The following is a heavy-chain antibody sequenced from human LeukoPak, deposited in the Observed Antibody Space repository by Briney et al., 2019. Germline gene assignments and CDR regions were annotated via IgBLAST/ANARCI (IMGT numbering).Heavy chain of an antibody. V-gene: IGHV4-61*02. CDR2: IYTSGST. J-gene: IGHJ5*02. CDR1: GGSISSGSYY. CDR3: ARGWPLIAAAGNPNWFDP. Sequence: PSQTLSLTCTVSGGSISSGSYYWSWIRQPAGKGLEWIGRIYTSGSTNYNPSLKSRVTISVDTSKNQFSLKLSSVTAADTAVYYCARGWPLIAAAGNPNWFDPWGQGTLVTVSS. D-gene: IGHD6-13*01.